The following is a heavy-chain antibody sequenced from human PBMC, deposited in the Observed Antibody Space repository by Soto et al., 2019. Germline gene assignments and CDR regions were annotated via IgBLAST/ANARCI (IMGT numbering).Heavy chain of an antibody. CDR2: INPKSGGT. Sequence: ASVKVSCKGSGYSFSDYHIHWVRQAPGQGLEWLGRINPKSGGTSSAQKFQGWVTMTRDTSISTAYMELTRLRSDDTAVYFCARGHSTDCSNGVCSFFYNHEMDVWGQGTTVTVSS. CDR3: ARGHSTDCSNGVCSFFYNHEMDV. CDR1: GYSFSDYH. V-gene: IGHV1-2*04. D-gene: IGHD2-8*01. J-gene: IGHJ6*02.